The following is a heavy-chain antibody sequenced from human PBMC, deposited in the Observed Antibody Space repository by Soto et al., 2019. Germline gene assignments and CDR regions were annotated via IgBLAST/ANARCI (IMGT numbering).Heavy chain of an antibody. Sequence: GSLRLSCAASGFTFSNYWMHWVRQAPGKGLVWVSFISSDSRTIYYADSVEGRFTVSRDNARNSVSLQMDSLRDEDAAVYYCARIKLVEWFFINVDVYDMDVWGQGTPVTVSS. CDR1: GFTFSNYW. CDR3: ARIKLVEWFFINVDVYDMDV. V-gene: IGHV3-48*02. J-gene: IGHJ6*02. D-gene: IGHD3-3*01. CDR2: ISSDSRTI.